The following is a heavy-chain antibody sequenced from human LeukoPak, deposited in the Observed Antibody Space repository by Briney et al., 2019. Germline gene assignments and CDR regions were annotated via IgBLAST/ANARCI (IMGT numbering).Heavy chain of an antibody. CDR3: AKVLSRYYYYYMDV. CDR2: IWYDGSNK. J-gene: IGHJ6*03. CDR1: GFAFSSYG. V-gene: IGHV3-33*06. Sequence: GGSLRLSCAASGFAFSSYGVHWVRQAPGKGLEWVAVIWYDGSNKYYADSVKGRFTISRDNSKNTLYLQMNSLRAEDTAVYYCAKVLSRYYYYYMDVWGKGTTVTVSS.